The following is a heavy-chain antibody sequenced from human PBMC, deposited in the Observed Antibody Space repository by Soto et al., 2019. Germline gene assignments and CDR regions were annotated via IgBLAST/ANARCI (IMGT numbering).Heavy chain of an antibody. D-gene: IGHD6-6*01. J-gene: IGHJ4*02. CDR2: ISGYKGDT. CDR1: GYTFSSFG. V-gene: IGHV1-18*01. Sequence: GASAKVSCKASGYTFSSFGISWLRQAPGQGLEWMGWISGYKGDTNYAQKFQGRVTMTTDTSTTTAYMELRSLRSDDTAVYFCARDHFLVHSTSSFDYWGQGSLVTVSS. CDR3: ARDHFLVHSTSSFDY.